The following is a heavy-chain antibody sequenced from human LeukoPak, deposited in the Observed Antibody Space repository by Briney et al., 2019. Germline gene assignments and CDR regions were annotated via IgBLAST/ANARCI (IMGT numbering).Heavy chain of an antibody. J-gene: IGHJ4*02. CDR3: ARERSPRYFDY. D-gene: IGHD1-26*01. CDR1: GFTFTTYS. CDR2: ILDDGSNK. Sequence: PGGSLRLSCAASGFTFTTYSMIWVRQAPGRGLDWVAIILDDGSNKYYADSVKGRFTISRDNSKNTLFLQMNSLRPEDTAVYYCARERSPRYFDYWGQGTLVTVSS. V-gene: IGHV3-30*03.